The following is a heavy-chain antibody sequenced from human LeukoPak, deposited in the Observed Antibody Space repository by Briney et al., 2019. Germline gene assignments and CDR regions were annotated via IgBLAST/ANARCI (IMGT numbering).Heavy chain of an antibody. CDR1: GYTFTNFG. J-gene: IGHJ4*02. D-gene: IGHD3-16*02. Sequence: ASVKVSCKTSGYTFTNFGISWVRQAPGQGPEWMGWISGHSGNTKYAKNLQDRVKMTIDTSTTTAHMELRSLTSDDTGVYYCARAGVNIGGIIVNSLDSWGQGTLITVSS. CDR3: ARAGVNIGGIIVNSLDS. CDR2: ISGHSGNT. V-gene: IGHV1-18*01.